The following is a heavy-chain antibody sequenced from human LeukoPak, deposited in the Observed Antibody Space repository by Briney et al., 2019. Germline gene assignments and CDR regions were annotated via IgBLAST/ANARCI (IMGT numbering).Heavy chain of an antibody. CDR3: ARVRPDGDKMFYFDN. CDR2: INPNSGVT. D-gene: IGHD1-14*01. Sequence: ASVKVSCTASGYTFTGYYMHWVRQAPGQGLEWMGRINPNSGVTKCAQQFQGRVTMTRDTSITTAYMELSSLRSDDTAVYYCARVRPDGDKMFYFDNWGQGTLVTVSS. J-gene: IGHJ4*02. V-gene: IGHV1-2*06. CDR1: GYTFTGYY.